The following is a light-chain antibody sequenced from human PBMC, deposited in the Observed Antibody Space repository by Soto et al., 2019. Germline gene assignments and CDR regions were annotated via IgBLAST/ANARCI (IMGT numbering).Light chain of an antibody. CDR3: CSYAGDSVV. CDR2: DVS. J-gene: IGLJ2*01. CDR1: SSDVGAYNY. Sequence: QSALTQPRSVSGSPGQSVTISCTGTSSDVGAYNYVSWYQHHPGKAPKFMIYDVSKRPSGVPDRFSASKSGNTASLTISGLQAEDEADYYCCSYAGDSVVFGGGTKVTVL. V-gene: IGLV2-11*01.